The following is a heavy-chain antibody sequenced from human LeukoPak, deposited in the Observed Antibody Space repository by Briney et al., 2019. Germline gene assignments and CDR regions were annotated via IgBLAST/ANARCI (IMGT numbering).Heavy chain of an antibody. D-gene: IGHD1-26*01. CDR3: ARSTSGLYFWADT. Sequence: PSETLSLTCTVSGGSISSYYWSWIRQPAGKGLEWIGRIYTSGSTNYNPSLKSRVTISADTSKDQFSLKLTSVTAADTAVYYCARSTSGLYFWADTWSQGSRVTVSS. CDR1: GGSISSYY. J-gene: IGHJ4*02. V-gene: IGHV4-4*07. CDR2: IYTSGST.